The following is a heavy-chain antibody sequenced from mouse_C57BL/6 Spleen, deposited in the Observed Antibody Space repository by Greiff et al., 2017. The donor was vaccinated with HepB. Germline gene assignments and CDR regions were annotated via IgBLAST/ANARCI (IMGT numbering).Heavy chain of an antibody. CDR2: ISYDGSN. CDR1: GYSITSGYY. CDR3: ARDQGLQCFDY. D-gene: IGHD2-4*01. Sequence: EVQRVESGPGLVKPSQSLSLTCSVTGYSITSGYYWNWIRQFPGNKLEWMGYISYDGSNNYNPSLKNRISITRDTSKNQFFLKLNSLTTEDTATYDCARDQGLQCFDYWGQGTTLTVSS. V-gene: IGHV3-6*01. J-gene: IGHJ2*01.